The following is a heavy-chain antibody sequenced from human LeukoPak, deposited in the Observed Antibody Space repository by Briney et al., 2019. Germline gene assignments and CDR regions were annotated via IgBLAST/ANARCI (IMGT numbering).Heavy chain of an antibody. D-gene: IGHD3-3*01. CDR3: ARESPRMLFGVVFDYYYTDV. Sequence: GASVKVSCKASGYTFTSYGINWVRQAPGQGLEWKGWISAYNGNTNYAQKFQGRVTMTTDTPTSTAYMELRSLRSDDTAVYYCARESPRMLFGVVFDYYYTDVWGKGTTLTVSS. CDR2: ISAYNGNT. J-gene: IGHJ6*03. CDR1: GYTFTSYG. V-gene: IGHV1-18*01.